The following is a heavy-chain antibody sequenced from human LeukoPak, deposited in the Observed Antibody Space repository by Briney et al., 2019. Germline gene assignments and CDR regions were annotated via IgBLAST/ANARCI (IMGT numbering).Heavy chain of an antibody. J-gene: IGHJ6*03. V-gene: IGHV3-30*03. D-gene: IGHD1-26*01. Sequence: GGSLRLSCAASGFTFSSYGMHWVRQAPGKGLEWVAVISYDGSNKYYADSVKGRFTISRDNSKNTLYLQMNSLRAEDTAVYYCARDGGSWATTDYYYYYYMDVWGKGTTVTVSS. CDR3: ARDGGSWATTDYYYYYYMDV. CDR2: ISYDGSNK. CDR1: GFTFSSYG.